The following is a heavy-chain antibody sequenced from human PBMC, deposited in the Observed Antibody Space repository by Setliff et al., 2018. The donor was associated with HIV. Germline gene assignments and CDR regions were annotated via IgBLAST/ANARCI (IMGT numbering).Heavy chain of an antibody. CDR3: AKDPTHDSYGDYYWYFDL. V-gene: IGHV3-23*01. CDR1: GFTFNTYA. D-gene: IGHD4-17*01. CDR2: ISAGGGNT. J-gene: IGHJ2*01. Sequence: RLSCAASGFTFNTYAMNWVRQAPGKGLEWVSGISAGGGNTYYGDSVKGRLTISRDNSKNTLYLQMNSLRAEDTAVYYCAKDPTHDSYGDYYWYFDLWGRGTLVTVSS.